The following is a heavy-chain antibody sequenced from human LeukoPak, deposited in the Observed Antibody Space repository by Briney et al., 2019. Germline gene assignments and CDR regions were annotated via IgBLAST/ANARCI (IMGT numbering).Heavy chain of an antibody. CDR2: VSGSGGPT. D-gene: IGHD2-21*02. Sequence: GGSLRLSCAASGFTFSSFAMSWVRQAPGKGLEWVTAVSGSGGPTYYADSIRGRFTISRDNSKNTLFLQMNSLRAEDTAVYYCARLTGRFHAFDIWGQGTMVTVSS. V-gene: IGHV3-23*01. CDR1: GFTFSSFA. J-gene: IGHJ3*02. CDR3: ARLTGRFHAFDI.